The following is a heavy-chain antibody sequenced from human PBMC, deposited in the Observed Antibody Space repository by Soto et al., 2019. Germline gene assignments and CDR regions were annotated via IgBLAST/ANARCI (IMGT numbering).Heavy chain of an antibody. CDR3: AXGLSDYGSGSYYSWFDP. D-gene: IGHD3-10*01. V-gene: IGHV4-59*01. CDR2: IYYSGST. CDR1: GGSISSYY. J-gene: IGHJ5*02. Sequence: PSETLSLTCTVSGGSISSYYWSWIRQPPGKGLEWIGYIYYSGSTNYNPSLKSRATISVDTSKNQFSLKLSSVTAADTAVYYCAXGLSDYGSGSYYSWFDPWGQGTLVTVSS.